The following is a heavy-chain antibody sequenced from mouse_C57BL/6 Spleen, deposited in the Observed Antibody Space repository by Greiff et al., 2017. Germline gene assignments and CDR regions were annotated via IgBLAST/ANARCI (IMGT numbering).Heavy chain of an antibody. D-gene: IGHD1-2*01. CDR1: GYSITSGYY. CDR3: ARGDTARYFDV. J-gene: IGHJ1*03. CDR2: ISYDGSN. Sequence: EVQLQQPGPGLVKPSQSLSLTCSVTGYSITSGYYWNWIRQFPGNKLEWMGYISYDGSNNYNPSLKNRISITRDTSKNQFFLKLNSVTTEDTATYYCARGDTARYFDVWGTGTTVTVSS. V-gene: IGHV3-6*01.